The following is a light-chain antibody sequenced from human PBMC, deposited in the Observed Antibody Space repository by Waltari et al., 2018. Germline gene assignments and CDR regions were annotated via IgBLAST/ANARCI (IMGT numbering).Light chain of an antibody. Sequence: QSALTQPASVSGSPGQSITFSCTGTSIDIGTYNYVSWYQSHPGKAPKLMIYDVSKRPSGVSNRFSGSKSGNAASLTISGLQAEDEAYYYFSSYTVNTTLVFGGGTKLTVL. CDR1: SIDIGTYNY. J-gene: IGLJ3*02. CDR3: SSYTVNTTLV. CDR2: DVS. V-gene: IGLV2-14*03.